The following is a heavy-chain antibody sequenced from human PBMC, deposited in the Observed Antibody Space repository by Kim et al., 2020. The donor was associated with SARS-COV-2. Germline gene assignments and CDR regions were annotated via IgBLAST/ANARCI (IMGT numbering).Heavy chain of an antibody. Sequence: KDSADSVKGRFTISRDKSKNTLYLQMNSLRADDTAVYYCARTFDTYYFDLWGQGTLVTVSS. J-gene: IGHJ4*02. V-gene: IGHV3-33*01. D-gene: IGHD5-18*01. CDR3: ARTFDTYYFDL. CDR2: K.